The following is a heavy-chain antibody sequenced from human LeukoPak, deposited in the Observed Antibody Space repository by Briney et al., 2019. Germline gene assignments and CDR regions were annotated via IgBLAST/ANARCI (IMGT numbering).Heavy chain of an antibody. D-gene: IGHD2-15*01. V-gene: IGHV1-18*04. CDR3: ARSGSCSTIGVCYGLDV. J-gene: IGHJ6*04. Sequence: EASVTVSFKASGYRFTSYGISWVRQAPGQGPEWMGWINTDTGNPKYAQMVQGRVTMTTETSTSTAYMGLRTLRPDDTAVYYCARSGSCSTIGVCYGLDVWGKGTTVTVSS. CDR2: INTDTGNP. CDR1: GYRFTSYG.